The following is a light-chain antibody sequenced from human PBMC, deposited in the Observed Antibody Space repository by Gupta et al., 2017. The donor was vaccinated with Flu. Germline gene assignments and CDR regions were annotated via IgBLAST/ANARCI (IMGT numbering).Light chain of an antibody. CDR2: EVT. Sequence: QSALTQPASVSGSPAQPITIPCTGTNSDVGGYNYVSWYQQHPGKAPELLIYEVTDRPSRVSNRLSGSKAGNTASLTIAGLQVEDEADYFCASDTTTSTWVFGGGTKLTVL. J-gene: IGLJ3*02. CDR1: NSDVGGYNY. CDR3: ASDTTTSTWV. V-gene: IGLV2-14*01.